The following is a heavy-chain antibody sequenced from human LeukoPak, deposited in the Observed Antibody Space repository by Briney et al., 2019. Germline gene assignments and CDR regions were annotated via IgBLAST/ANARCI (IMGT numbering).Heavy chain of an antibody. Sequence: GTSLRLSCAVSGFTIGNHGMHWVRQAAGKGLEWVAMKSHNGGAEYYRDSVKGRFIISRDNSNNMLYLQMNSLRVEDTAVYYCAKDWGSSDWYNWFDPWGQGTLVTVSS. J-gene: IGHJ5*02. CDR3: AKDWGSSDWYNWFDP. D-gene: IGHD6-19*01. CDR2: KSHNGGAE. CDR1: GFTIGNHG. V-gene: IGHV3-30*18.